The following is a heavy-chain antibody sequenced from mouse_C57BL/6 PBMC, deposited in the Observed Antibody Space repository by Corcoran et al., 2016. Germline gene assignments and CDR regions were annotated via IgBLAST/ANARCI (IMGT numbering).Heavy chain of an antibody. D-gene: IGHD1-1*01. CDR3: ARRGYGSSYPYYFDY. CDR2: INTYSGVP. V-gene: IGHV9-3*01. CDR1: GYTFTTYG. Sequence: QIQLVQSGPELKKPGETVKISCKASGYTFTTYGMSWVKQAPGKGLKWMGWINTYSGVPTYADDVKGRFAFSLETSASTAYLQINNLKDEDTATYFWARRGYGSSYPYYFDYWGQGTTLTVSS. J-gene: IGHJ2*01.